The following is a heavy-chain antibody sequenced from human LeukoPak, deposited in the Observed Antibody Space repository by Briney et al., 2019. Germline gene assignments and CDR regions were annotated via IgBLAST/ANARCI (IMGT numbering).Heavy chain of an antibody. Sequence: GGSLRLSCAGCGFRFSDFYLTWMRQTPGKGLQRVSFFDRGRDGKGHADSVKGRFTISRDTDKNSLSLLMSSLTGEDTAVYYCAREVCSSRAFDIWGHGKMVTVSS. J-gene: IGHJ3*02. CDR1: GFRFSDFY. CDR2: FDRGRDGK. V-gene: IGHV3-11*05. D-gene: IGHD2-15*01. CDR3: AREVCSSRAFDI.